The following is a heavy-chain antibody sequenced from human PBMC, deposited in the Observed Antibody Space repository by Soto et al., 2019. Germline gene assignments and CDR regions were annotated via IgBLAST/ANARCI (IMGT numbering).Heavy chain of an antibody. CDR2: IYSGGST. J-gene: IGHJ5*01. D-gene: IGHD2-15*01. Sequence: EVQLVESGGGLVQPGGSLRLSCAVSGFTVSSNYMSWVRQAPGKGLEWVSVIYSGGSTYYADSVKGRFTISRDNSKNTLYLQMNSLRAEDTAVYYCARQPHSPPCSGGSCYWFDSWGQGTLVTVSS. CDR1: GFTVSSNY. CDR3: ARQPHSPPCSGGSCYWFDS. V-gene: IGHV3-66*04.